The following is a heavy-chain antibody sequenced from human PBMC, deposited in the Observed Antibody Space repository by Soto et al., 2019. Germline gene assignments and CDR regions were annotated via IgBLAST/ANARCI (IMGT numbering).Heavy chain of an antibody. CDR1: GFTFSSYA. V-gene: IGHV3-30-3*01. CDR3: ARDRWEAFDI. J-gene: IGHJ3*02. CDR2: ISYDGSSK. D-gene: IGHD1-26*01. Sequence: QVQLVESGGGVVQPGRSLRVSCAASGFTFSSYAMHWVRQAPGKGLEWVAVISYDGSSKYYADSVKGRFTISRDNSKNTLYLQMNSLRAEDTAVFYCARDRWEAFDIWGQGTMVTVSS.